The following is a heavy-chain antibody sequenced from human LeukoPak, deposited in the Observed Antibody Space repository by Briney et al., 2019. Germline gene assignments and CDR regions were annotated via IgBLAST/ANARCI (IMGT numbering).Heavy chain of an antibody. CDR1: GYNFSTSW. Sequence: GESLKISCRASGYNFSTSWIGWVRQMPGKGLEWMGVIYPGDSDTRYSPSFQGQVTFSADKSISTAYLQWSSLEASDTAMYFCGRGAYSGYEFDCWAQGTLVTVSS. CDR2: IYPGDSDT. D-gene: IGHD5-12*01. V-gene: IGHV5-51*01. CDR3: GRGAYSGYEFDC. J-gene: IGHJ4*02.